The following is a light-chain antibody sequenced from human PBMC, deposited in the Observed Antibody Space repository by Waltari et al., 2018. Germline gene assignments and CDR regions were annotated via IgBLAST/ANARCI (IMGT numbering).Light chain of an antibody. CDR2: GSS. CDR1: SSNIGAGSD. V-gene: IGLV1-40*01. J-gene: IGLJ3*02. CDR3: QTYDGRISAWV. Sequence: QSVLTQPPSVSGAPGQRVTISSTGSSSNIGAGSDVHWYHQFPGTAPKLLIYGSSNRPSGVPDRVSGSKSGTSASLDISGLQAEDEADYYCQTYDGRISAWVFGGGTKLTVL.